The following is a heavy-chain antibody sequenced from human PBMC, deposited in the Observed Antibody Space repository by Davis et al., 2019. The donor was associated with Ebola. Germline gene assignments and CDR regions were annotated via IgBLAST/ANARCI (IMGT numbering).Heavy chain of an antibody. V-gene: IGHV5-51*01. CDR2: IFPRDSDS. CDR3: ARARDGYEFDY. CDR1: GYSFTKYW. J-gene: IGHJ4*02. D-gene: IGHD5-24*01. Sequence: GESLKISCQASGYSFTKYWIAWVRQRPGKGLEWVGIIFPRDSDSRYSPSLQGQVTMSVDETISAAYLQWRSLKASDTAMYYCARARDGYEFDYWGQGTLVSVSS.